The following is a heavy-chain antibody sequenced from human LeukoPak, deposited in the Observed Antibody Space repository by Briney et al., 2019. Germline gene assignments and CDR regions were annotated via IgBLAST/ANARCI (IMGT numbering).Heavy chain of an antibody. CDR2: MNPNSGNT. D-gene: IGHD1-14*01. V-gene: IGHV1-8*01. Sequence: GASLKVSCKASGYTFTSYDGNWVRHATGQGLEWMGWMNPNSGNTAYAQKFQGRVTMTRNTSISTAYMELSSLRSEDTAVYYCARGGEGHHSYYYSYYLDVWGKGTTVTVSS. CDR1: GYTFTSYD. J-gene: IGHJ6*03. CDR3: ARGGEGHHSYYYSYYLDV.